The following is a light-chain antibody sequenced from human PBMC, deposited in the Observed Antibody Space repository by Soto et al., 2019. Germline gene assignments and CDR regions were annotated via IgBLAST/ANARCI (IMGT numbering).Light chain of an antibody. Sequence: EIVLTQSPGTLSLSPGERATLSCRASQSVTNNYLAWYYQRPGPAPRLLIYGASSRATGIPDRFSGSGSGTDFALTISRLEPEDFAVFYCHYYGTAPGTFGQGTKVEIK. J-gene: IGKJ1*01. CDR2: GAS. CDR3: HYYGTAPGT. CDR1: QSVTNNY. V-gene: IGKV3-20*01.